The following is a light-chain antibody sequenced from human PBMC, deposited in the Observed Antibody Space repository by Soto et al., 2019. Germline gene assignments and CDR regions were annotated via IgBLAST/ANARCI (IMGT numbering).Light chain of an antibody. V-gene: IGKV3-20*01. J-gene: IGKJ1*01. CDR1: QSVSSSY. CDR3: QQYGSSPRT. CDR2: DAS. Sequence: EIVLTQSPGTLSLSPGERATLSCRASQSVSSSYLAWYQQKPGQAPRLLMYDASSRATGIPDRFSGSGSGTDFTLTIRRLEPEDFAVYFCQQYGSSPRTFGQGTEVDIK.